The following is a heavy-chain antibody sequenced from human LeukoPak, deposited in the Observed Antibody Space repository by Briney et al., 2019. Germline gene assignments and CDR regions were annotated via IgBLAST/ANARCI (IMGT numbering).Heavy chain of an antibody. V-gene: IGHV3-48*01. D-gene: IGHD3-10*01. Sequence: GGSLRLSCAASGFTFRSYTMDWVRQAPGKGLEWLSFITLSGTTYYAAPVKGRFTISRDNARNSLYLQMHSLRADDTALYYCVRDHLFAFDIWGQGTMVTVSS. CDR3: VRDHLFAFDI. CDR2: ITLSGTT. CDR1: GFTFRSYT. J-gene: IGHJ3*02.